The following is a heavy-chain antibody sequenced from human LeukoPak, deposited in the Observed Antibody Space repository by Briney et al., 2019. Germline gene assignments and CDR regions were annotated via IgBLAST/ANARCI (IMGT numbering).Heavy chain of an antibody. V-gene: IGHV3-21*01. CDR1: GFTFDDYA. CDR3: ARGGAYYYYMDV. J-gene: IGHJ6*03. Sequence: KPGGSLRLSCAASGFTFDDYAMHWVRQAPGKGLEWVSSISSSSSYIYYADSLKGRFTISRDNAKNSLYLQMNSLRAEDTAVYYCARGGAYYYYMDVWGKGTTVTISS. D-gene: IGHD4/OR15-4a*01. CDR2: ISSSSSYI.